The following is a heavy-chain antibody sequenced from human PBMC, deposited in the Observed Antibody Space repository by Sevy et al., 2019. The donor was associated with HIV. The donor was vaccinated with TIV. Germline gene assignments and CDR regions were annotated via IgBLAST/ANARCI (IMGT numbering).Heavy chain of an antibody. D-gene: IGHD2-15*01. CDR1: GFTFSSYT. J-gene: IGHJ4*02. CDR2: SSGTGSYI. V-gene: IGHV3-21*06. CDR3: ARDHGYCSRGSCYSGGY. Sequence: GGSLRLSCSASGFTFSSYTMIWVRQAPGRGLEWVSASSGTGSYIYYTDSVKDRFTISRDNAKNLLYLQMNSLRAEDTAVYYCARDHGYCSRGSCYSGGYWGQGTLVTVSS.